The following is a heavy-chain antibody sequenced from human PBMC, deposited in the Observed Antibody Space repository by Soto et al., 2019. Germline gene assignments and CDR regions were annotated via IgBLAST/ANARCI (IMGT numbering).Heavy chain of an antibody. V-gene: IGHV5-10-1*01. D-gene: IGHD3-22*01. Sequence: PGESLKISCKGSGYSFAGYWITWVRQKPGKSLEWMGRIDPSDSQTYYSPSFRGHVTISATKSITTVFLQWSSLRASDTAMYYCARQIYDSDNGPNFQYYFDSWGQGTPVTVSS. CDR3: ARQIYDSDNGPNFQYYFDS. CDR2: IDPSDSQT. CDR1: GYSFAGYW. J-gene: IGHJ4*02.